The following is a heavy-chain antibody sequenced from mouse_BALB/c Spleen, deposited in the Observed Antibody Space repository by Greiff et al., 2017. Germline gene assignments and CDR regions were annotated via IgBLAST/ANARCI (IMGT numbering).Heavy chain of an antibody. CDR3: ARPRYDGYGAY. V-gene: IGHV4-1*02. J-gene: IGHJ3*01. D-gene: IGHD2-3*01. CDR2: INPDSSTI. Sequence: CTASGFDFSRYWMSWVRQAPGKGLEWIGEINPDSSTINYTPSLKDKFIISRDNAKNTLYLQMSKVRSEDTALYYCARPRYDGYGAYWGQGTLVTVSA. CDR1: GFDFSRYW.